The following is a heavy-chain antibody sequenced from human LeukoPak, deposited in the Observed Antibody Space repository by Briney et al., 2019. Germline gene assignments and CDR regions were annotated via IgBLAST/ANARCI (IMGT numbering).Heavy chain of an antibody. J-gene: IGHJ3*02. CDR3: ARDLVTVTKGFDI. V-gene: IGHV4-59*11. CDR1: DDSFSSHY. CDR2: ISYIGST. D-gene: IGHD4-17*01. Sequence: PSETLSLTCAVSDDSFSSHYGTWIRQPPGKGLEWIGYISYIGSTNYNPSLKGRVTISIDTSKNKFSLKLSSVTAADTAVYYCARDLVTVTKGFDIWGQGTMVSVSS.